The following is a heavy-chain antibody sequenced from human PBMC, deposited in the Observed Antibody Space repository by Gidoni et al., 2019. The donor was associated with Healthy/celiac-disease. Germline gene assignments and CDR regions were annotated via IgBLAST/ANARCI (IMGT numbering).Heavy chain of an antibody. CDR2: ISYDGSNK. CDR3: AKGGYSYGFVDY. CDR1: RFTFSSYG. V-gene: IGHV3-30*18. Sequence: QVQLVESGGGVVQPGRSLRISCAASRFTFSSYGMHWVRQAPGKGLAWVAVISYDGSNKYYADSVQGRFTISRDNSKNTLYLQMNSLRAEDTAVYYCAKGGYSYGFVDYWGQGTLVTVSS. D-gene: IGHD5-18*01. J-gene: IGHJ4*02.